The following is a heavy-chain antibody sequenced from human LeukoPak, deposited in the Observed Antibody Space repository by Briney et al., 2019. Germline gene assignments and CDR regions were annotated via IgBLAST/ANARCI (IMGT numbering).Heavy chain of an antibody. D-gene: IGHD3-10*01. V-gene: IGHV4-61*03. CDR1: GGSFSNGNYY. CDR2: IYYSGNT. J-gene: IGHJ4*02. Sequence: SETLSLTCTVSGGSFSNGNYYWSWLRQPPGKALEWIGYIYYSGNTNYNPSLGGRVTISVDTSKNHFSVKLSSVTAADTAVYYCARSQNYYGSGDYWSQGTLVTVSS. CDR3: ARSQNYYGSGDY.